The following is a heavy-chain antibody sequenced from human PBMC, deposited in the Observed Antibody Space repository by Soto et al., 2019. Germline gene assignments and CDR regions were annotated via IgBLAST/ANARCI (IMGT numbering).Heavy chain of an antibody. Sequence: EVQLVESGGGLVQPGGSLRLSCAASGFTFSSYWMSWVRQAPGKGLEWVANIKQDGSEKYYVDSVKGRFTISRDNAKNSLYLQMNSLRAEDTAVYYCARVKSIAAGGADAFDIWGQGTMVTVSS. D-gene: IGHD6-6*01. CDR3: ARVKSIAAGGADAFDI. V-gene: IGHV3-7*01. CDR1: GFTFSSYW. J-gene: IGHJ3*02. CDR2: IKQDGSEK.